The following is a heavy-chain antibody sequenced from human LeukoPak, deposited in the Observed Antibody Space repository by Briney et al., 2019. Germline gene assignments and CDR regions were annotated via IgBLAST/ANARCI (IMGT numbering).Heavy chain of an antibody. Sequence: ASVKVSCKASGYTFTSYYMHWVRQAPGQGLEWMGIINPSGGSTSYAQKFQGRVTMTRDMSTSTVYMELGSLRSEDTAVYYCARDVKSRRRQWFGELSVYYYYYMDVWGKGTTVTISS. V-gene: IGHV1-46*01. J-gene: IGHJ6*03. D-gene: IGHD3-10*01. CDR3: ARDVKSRRRQWFGELSVYYYYYMDV. CDR1: GYTFTSYY. CDR2: INPSGGST.